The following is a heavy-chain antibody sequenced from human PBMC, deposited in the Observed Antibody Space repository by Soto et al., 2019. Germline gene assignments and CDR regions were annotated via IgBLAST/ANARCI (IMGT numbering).Heavy chain of an antibody. Sequence: SENLSLTCAVSGGSISSSNWWSWDRQPPGKGLEWIGEIYHSGSTNYNPSLKSRVTISVDKSKNQFSLKLSSVTAADTAVYYCARVAVAGTRVDYWGQGTLVTVSS. V-gene: IGHV4-4*02. CDR2: IYHSGST. J-gene: IGHJ4*02. CDR3: ARVAVAGTRVDY. CDR1: GGSISSSNW. D-gene: IGHD6-19*01.